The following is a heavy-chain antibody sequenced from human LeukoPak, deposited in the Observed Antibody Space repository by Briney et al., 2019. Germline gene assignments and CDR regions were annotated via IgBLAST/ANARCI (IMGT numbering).Heavy chain of an antibody. V-gene: IGHV3-23*01. D-gene: IGHD3-22*01. CDR2: ITGGGDSA. J-gene: IGHJ4*02. Sequence: GGSLRLSCGASGFTFSSYAMSWVRQTPERGLEWVSAITGGGDSAYYPDSVKGRFTISRDNSKNTLYLQMNNLGAEDTALYYCVSGDTGSGYYYWGQGTLVTVSS. CDR3: VSGDTGSGYYY. CDR1: GFTFSSYA.